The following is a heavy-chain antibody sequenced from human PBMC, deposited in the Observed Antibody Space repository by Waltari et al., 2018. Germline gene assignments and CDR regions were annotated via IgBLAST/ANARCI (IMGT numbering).Heavy chain of an antibody. Sequence: SGATDYNASLKSRVTISVDTSRNEFSLRLTSVTAADTALYYCAKQVPAGGSGSYYNTGWFDPWGQGTLVTVSA. CDR3: AKQVPAGGSGSYYNTGWFDP. J-gene: IGHJ5*02. D-gene: IGHD3-10*01. CDR2: SGAT. V-gene: IGHV4-39*01.